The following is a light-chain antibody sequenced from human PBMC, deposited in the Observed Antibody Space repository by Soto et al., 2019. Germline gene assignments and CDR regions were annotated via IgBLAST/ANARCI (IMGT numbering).Light chain of an antibody. CDR2: AAS. Sequence: DIQMTQSPSSLSASVGDRVTITCRASQSIRKYLNWYQQKPGEAPNLLIYAASSLQSGVPSWFSGSGSGTDFTLTISSLQPEDFATYFCQQSSTTPWTFGQGTKVEIK. J-gene: IGKJ1*01. CDR1: QSIRKY. CDR3: QQSSTTPWT. V-gene: IGKV1-39*01.